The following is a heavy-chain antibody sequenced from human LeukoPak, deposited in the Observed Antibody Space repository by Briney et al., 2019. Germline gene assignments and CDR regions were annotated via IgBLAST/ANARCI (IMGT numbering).Heavy chain of an antibody. V-gene: IGHV4-61*02. CDR1: GGSISSGGYY. Sequence: PSQTLSLTCTVSGGSISSGGYYWSWIRQPAGQGLEWIGRIYTSGSANYNPSLKSRLTLSVGTSKDQLSLRLSSVTAADTAVYYCARHRRYDYVWGSYRGIVEWFDPWGQGTLVTVSS. J-gene: IGHJ5*02. CDR2: IYTSGSA. CDR3: ARHRRYDYVWGSYRGIVEWFDP. D-gene: IGHD3-16*02.